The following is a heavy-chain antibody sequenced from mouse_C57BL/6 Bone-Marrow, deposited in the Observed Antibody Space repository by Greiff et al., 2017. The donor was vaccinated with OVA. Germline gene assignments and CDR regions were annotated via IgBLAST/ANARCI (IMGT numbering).Heavy chain of an antibody. CDR2: INPGSGGT. Sequence: VQLQQSGAELVRPGTSVKVSCKASGYAFTNYLIEWVKQRPGQGLEWIGVINPGSGGTNYNEKFKGKATLTADKSSSTAYMQLSSLTSEDSAVYFCARLETTVVGNYWGQGTTLTVSS. CDR1: GYAFTNYL. D-gene: IGHD1-1*01. V-gene: IGHV1-54*01. J-gene: IGHJ2*01. CDR3: ARLETTVVGNY.